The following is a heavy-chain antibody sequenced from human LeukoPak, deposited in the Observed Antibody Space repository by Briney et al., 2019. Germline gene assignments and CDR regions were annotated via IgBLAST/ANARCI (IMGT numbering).Heavy chain of an antibody. CDR1: GFLFDDYG. CDR3: GRVYCSTTSCYDYYDYYMDV. CDR2: TNWDGAST. Sequence: RAGGSLRLSCAASGFLFDDYGMSWVRHVPGKGLEWVSGTNWDGASTGYADSVKGRFTISRDNVKNFLYLQMNSLRVEDTALYFCGRVYCSTTSCYDYYDYYMDVWGKGTTVTVSS. V-gene: IGHV3-20*04. J-gene: IGHJ6*03. D-gene: IGHD2-2*01.